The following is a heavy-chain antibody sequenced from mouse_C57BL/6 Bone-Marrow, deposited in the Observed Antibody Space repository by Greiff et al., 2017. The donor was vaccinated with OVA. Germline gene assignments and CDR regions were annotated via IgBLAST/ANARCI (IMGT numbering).Heavy chain of an antibody. CDR1: GFTFTDYY. CDR2: IRNKANGYTT. CDR3: ARSRFYYFDY. V-gene: IGHV7-3*01. J-gene: IGHJ2*01. Sequence: EVQLQESGGGLVQPGGSLSLSCAASGFTFTDYYMSWVRQPPGKALEWLGFIRNKANGYTTEYSASVKGRFTISRDNSQSILYLQMNALRAEDSATYYCARSRFYYFDYWGQGTTLTVSS.